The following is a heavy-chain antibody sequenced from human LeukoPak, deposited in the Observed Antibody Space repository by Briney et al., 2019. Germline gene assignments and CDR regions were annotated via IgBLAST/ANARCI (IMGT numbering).Heavy chain of an antibody. CDR3: ARVFAGDEYRSSGY. CDR2: INSDGSGT. V-gene: IGHV3-74*01. J-gene: IGHJ4*02. CDR1: GFTFSRYY. Sequence: PGGSLRLSCAASGFTFSRYYMHWVRQAPGKGLVWVSRINSDGSGTTYADSVKGRFTVSRDNAKNTLYLQMDSLRVEDTAMYYCARVFAGDEYRSSGYWGQGTLVTVSS. D-gene: IGHD6-13*01.